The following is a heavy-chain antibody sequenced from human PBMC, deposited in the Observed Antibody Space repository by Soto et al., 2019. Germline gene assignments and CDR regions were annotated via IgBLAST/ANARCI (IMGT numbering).Heavy chain of an antibody. D-gene: IGHD6-19*01. Sequence: QVQLQESGPGLVKPSETLSLTCTVSGGSISSYYWSWIRQPPGKGLEWIGYIYYSGSTNYNPSLKSRVTISVDTSKNQCSLKLSSVTAADTAVYYCARSNVADYYYYGMDVWGQGTTVTVSS. J-gene: IGHJ6*02. CDR2: IYYSGST. CDR1: GGSISSYY. V-gene: IGHV4-59*01. CDR3: ARSNVADYYYYGMDV.